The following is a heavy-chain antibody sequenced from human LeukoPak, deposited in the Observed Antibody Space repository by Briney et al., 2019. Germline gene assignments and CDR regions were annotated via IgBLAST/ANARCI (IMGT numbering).Heavy chain of an antibody. J-gene: IGHJ3*02. V-gene: IGHV3-48*03. CDR2: ITGRDSTT. CDR1: GLIFSSYE. Sequence: PCGSLRLSCAVSGLIFSSYEMNWVRQAPGKGLEWVSYITGRDSTTYYADSVKGRFTISRDSANNSLYLQMNSLRPEDTAVYYCARQAVTMVVANAFDIWGQGTMVTVSS. CDR3: ARQAVTMVVANAFDI. D-gene: IGHD3-10*01.